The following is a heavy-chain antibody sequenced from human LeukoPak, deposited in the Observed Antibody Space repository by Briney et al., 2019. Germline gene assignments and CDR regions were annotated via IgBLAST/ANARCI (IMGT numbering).Heavy chain of an antibody. D-gene: IGHD6-6*01. CDR1: GFTFSSYG. CDR3: AKEFVAARRSTLYYMDV. J-gene: IGHJ6*03. CDR2: IRYDGSNK. V-gene: IGHV3-30*02. Sequence: PGGSLRLSCAASGFTFSSYGMHWVRQAPGKGLEWVAFIRYDGSNKYYADSVKGRFTISRDNSKNTLYLQMNSLRAEDTAVYYCAKEFVAARRSTLYYMDVWGKGTTVTVSS.